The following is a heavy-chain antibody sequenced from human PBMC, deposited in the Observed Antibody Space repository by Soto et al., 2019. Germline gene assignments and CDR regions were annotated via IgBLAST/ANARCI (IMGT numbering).Heavy chain of an antibody. Sequence: KTSETLSLTCAVYGGSFSGYYWSWIRQPPGKGLEWIGEINHSGSTNYNPSLKSRVTISVDTSKNQFSLKLSSVTAADTAVYYCARAPRRYDYVWGSYRYTIPYDAFDIWGQGTMVTVSS. V-gene: IGHV4-34*01. CDR3: ARAPRRYDYVWGSYRYTIPYDAFDI. J-gene: IGHJ3*02. CDR2: INHSGST. CDR1: GGSFSGYY. D-gene: IGHD3-16*02.